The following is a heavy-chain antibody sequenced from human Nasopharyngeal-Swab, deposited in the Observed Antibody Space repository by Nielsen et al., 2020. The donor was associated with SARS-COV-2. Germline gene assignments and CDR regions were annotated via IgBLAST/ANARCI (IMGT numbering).Heavy chain of an antibody. CDR1: GTSIRNYS. Sequence: SETLSLTCTVSGTSIRNYSWNWIRQPPGKGLEWIGYIYDSGNTNYNSSLKSRVTISVDTSKNQLSLKLSSVTAADTAVYYCARAQDFWSPFDYWGQGALVTVSS. J-gene: IGHJ4*02. V-gene: IGHV4-59*01. CDR2: IYDSGNT. CDR3: ARAQDFWSPFDY. D-gene: IGHD3-3*01.